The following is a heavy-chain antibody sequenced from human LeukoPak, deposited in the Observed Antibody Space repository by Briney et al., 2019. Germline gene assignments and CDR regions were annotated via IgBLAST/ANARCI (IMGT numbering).Heavy chain of an antibody. CDR1: GGTFSSYA. CDR3: ARDRDVVVPAAIGYYYYYYMDV. Sequence: VASVKVSCXASGGTFSSYAISWVRQAPGQGLEWMGRIIPILGTANYAQKFQGRVTITTDESTSTAYMELSSLRSEDTAVYYCARDRDVVVPAAIGYYYYYYMDVWGKGTTVTVSS. CDR2: IIPILGTA. J-gene: IGHJ6*03. D-gene: IGHD2-2*01. V-gene: IGHV1-69*11.